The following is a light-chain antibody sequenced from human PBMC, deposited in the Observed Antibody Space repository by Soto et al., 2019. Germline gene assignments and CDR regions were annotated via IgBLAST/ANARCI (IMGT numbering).Light chain of an antibody. CDR2: AAS. Sequence: DIQMTQSPSSLSASVGDRVTITCRASQRIRNYLNWYQQEPGKVPKLLIYAASSLQSGVPSRFSGSGSGTDFTLTISSLQPEDFATYYCQQSYNTPLTFGGGTKVEIK. CDR1: QRIRNY. CDR3: QQSYNTPLT. J-gene: IGKJ4*01. V-gene: IGKV1-39*01.